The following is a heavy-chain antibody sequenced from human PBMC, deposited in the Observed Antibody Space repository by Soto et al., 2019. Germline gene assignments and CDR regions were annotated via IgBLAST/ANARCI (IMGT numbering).Heavy chain of an antibody. CDR3: ARERAVPSWTDP. V-gene: IGHV4-4*07. CDR1: GGSVSSNY. D-gene: IGHD3-3*01. J-gene: IGHJ5*02. CDR2: TYTSGTT. Sequence: SETLSLTCTVYGGSVSSNYWSWIGQSAGKGLEWIGRTYTSGTTDYNPSLRGRVTISVDTSKNQFSLKMTSVTAADTAVYYCARERAVPSWTDPWGQGILVTVS.